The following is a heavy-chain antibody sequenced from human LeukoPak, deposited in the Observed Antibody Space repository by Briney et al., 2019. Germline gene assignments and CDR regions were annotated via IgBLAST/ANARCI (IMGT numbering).Heavy chain of an antibody. CDR2: IIPIFGTA. D-gene: IGHD3-16*01. CDR1: GGTFSSYA. J-gene: IGHJ4*02. Sequence: SVKVSCKASGGTFSSYAISWVRQAPGQGLEWMGRIIPIFGTANYAQKFQGRVTITTDESTSTAYMELSSLRSEDTAVYYCARVTLGGEDYAFDYWGQGTLVTVSS. CDR3: ARVTLGGEDYAFDY. V-gene: IGHV1-69*05.